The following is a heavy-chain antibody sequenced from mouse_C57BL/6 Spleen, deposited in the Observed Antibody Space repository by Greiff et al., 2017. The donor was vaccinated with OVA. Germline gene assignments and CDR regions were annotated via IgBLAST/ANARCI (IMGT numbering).Heavy chain of an antibody. Sequence: EVKLMESGGGLVQPGGSLKLSCAASGFTFSDYGMAWVRQAPRKGPEWVAFISNLAYSIYYADTVTGRFTISRENAKNTLYLEMSSLRSEETAMYYCARRELGRGFAYWGQGTLVTVSA. V-gene: IGHV5-15*04. CDR2: ISNLAYSI. J-gene: IGHJ3*01. CDR3: ARRELGRGFAY. CDR1: GFTFSDYG. D-gene: IGHD4-1*01.